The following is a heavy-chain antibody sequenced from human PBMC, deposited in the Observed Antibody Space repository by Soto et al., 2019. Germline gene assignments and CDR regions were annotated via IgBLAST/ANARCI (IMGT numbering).Heavy chain of an antibody. CDR2: IIPMFGTA. J-gene: IGHJ4*02. Sequence: QVQLVQSGAEVKKPESSVKVSCTAPGGTFSTYAISWVRQAPGQGLEWMGGIIPMFGTANYAQRFQDRVTXTXDESTNTVYRELSSLRSEDTAVYFCASGIQLWLRRINNGYSGWGQGTLVTVSS. V-gene: IGHV1-69*05. CDR1: GGTFSTYA. CDR3: ASGIQLWLRRINNGYSG. D-gene: IGHD5-18*01.